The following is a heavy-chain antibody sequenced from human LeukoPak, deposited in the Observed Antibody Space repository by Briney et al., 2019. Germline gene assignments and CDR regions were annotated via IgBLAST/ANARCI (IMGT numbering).Heavy chain of an antibody. Sequence: AGGSLRLSCAASGFTFSSYAMSWVRQAPGEGLEWVSAISGSGGSTYYADSVKGRFTISRDNSKNTLYLQMNSLRAEDTAVYYCAKDSSVVVPAAIPYWGQGTLVTVSS. CDR1: GFTFSSYA. CDR3: AKDSSVVVPAAIPY. J-gene: IGHJ4*02. CDR2: ISGSGGST. D-gene: IGHD2-2*01. V-gene: IGHV3-23*01.